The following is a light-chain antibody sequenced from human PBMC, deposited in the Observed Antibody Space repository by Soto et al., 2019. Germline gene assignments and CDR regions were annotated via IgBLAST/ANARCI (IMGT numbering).Light chain of an antibody. CDR2: EDI. CDR1: SSDVGSYSL. Sequence: HSVLPQPASVSGSPGQSITISCTGTSSDVGSYSLLSWYQHHPGKAPKLIIYEDIKGPSGVSNRFSGSKSGNTASLRISWLQAEDEADYYCYTYAGGSTYLFGTGTKVTVL. CDR3: YTYAGGSTYL. J-gene: IGLJ1*01. V-gene: IGLV2-23*01.